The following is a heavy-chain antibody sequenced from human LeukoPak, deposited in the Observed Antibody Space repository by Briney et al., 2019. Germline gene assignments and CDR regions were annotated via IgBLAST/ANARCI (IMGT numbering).Heavy chain of an antibody. CDR3: ARAGIVARRGGVFDY. D-gene: IGHD6-6*01. CDR2: INHSGST. Sequence: SETLSLTCAVYGGSFSGYYWSWIRQPPGKGLEWVGEINHSGSTNYNPSLKSRVTISVDTSKNQFSLKLSSVTAADTAVYYCARAGIVARRGGVFDYWGQGTLVTVPS. V-gene: IGHV4-34*01. J-gene: IGHJ4*02. CDR1: GGSFSGYY.